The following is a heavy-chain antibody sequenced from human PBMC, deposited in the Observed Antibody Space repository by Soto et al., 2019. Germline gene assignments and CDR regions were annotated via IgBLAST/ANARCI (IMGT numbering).Heavy chain of an antibody. CDR1: GGTFSSYA. Sequence: QVQLVQSGAEVKKPGSSVKVSCKASGGTFSSYAISWVRQAPGQGLEWMGGIIPIFGTANYAQKFQGRVTITADESTSTAYMELSSLRSKDTAVYYCARVIYYCSGGSCSPYYGMDVWGQGTTVTVSS. CDR3: ARVIYYCSGGSCSPYYGMDV. D-gene: IGHD2-15*01. V-gene: IGHV1-69*12. CDR2: IIPIFGTA. J-gene: IGHJ6*02.